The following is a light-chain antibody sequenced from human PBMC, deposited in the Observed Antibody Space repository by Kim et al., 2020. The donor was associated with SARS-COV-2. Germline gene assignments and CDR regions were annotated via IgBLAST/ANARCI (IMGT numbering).Light chain of an antibody. V-gene: IGKV3-15*01. CDR3: QQYRT. J-gene: IGKJ3*01. CDR2: GAS. CDR1: QSVSSN. Sequence: APLSGSPGERATLSCRASQSVSSNLAWYQQKPGQAPRLLIYGASTRATGIPARFSGSGSGTEFTLTISSLQSEDFAVYYCQQYRTFGPGTKVDIK.